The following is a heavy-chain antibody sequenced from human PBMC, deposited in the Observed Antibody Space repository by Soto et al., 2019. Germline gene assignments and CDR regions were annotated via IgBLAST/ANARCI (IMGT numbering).Heavy chain of an antibody. CDR1: GYTFTSYY. CDR2: INPSGGST. Sequence: GASVKVSCKASGYTFTSYYMHWVRQAPGQGLEWMGIINPSGGSTSYAQKFQGRVTMTRDTSTSTVYMELSSLRSEDTAVYYCARDLSLWHSGYYSPMESPFDYWGQGTLVTVSS. D-gene: IGHD5-12*01. J-gene: IGHJ4*02. V-gene: IGHV1-46*01. CDR3: ARDLSLWHSGYYSPMESPFDY.